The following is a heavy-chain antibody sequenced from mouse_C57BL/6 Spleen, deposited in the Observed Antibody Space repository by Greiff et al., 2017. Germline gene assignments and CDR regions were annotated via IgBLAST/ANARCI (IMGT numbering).Heavy chain of an antibody. CDR2: INPNNGGT. Sequence: EVQLQQSGPELVKPGASVKISCKASGYTFTDYYMNWVKQSHGKSLEWIGDINPNNGGTSYNQKFKGKATLTVDKSSSTAYMELRSLTSEDSAVYYCARWVLSNYDAMDYWGQGTSVTVSS. D-gene: IGHD2-5*01. CDR3: ARWVLSNYDAMDY. J-gene: IGHJ4*01. V-gene: IGHV1-26*01. CDR1: GYTFTDYY.